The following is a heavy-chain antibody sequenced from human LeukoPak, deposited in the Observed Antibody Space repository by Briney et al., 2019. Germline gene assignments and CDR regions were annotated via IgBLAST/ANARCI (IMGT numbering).Heavy chain of an antibody. CDR1: GSSISSNSYY. CDR2: VHYSGST. D-gene: IGHD3-22*01. Sequence: SETLSLTCTVSGSSISSNSYYWGWIRQPPGKGLEWIGSVHYSGSTYYNPSLKSRVTISVNTSKNQFSLKLSSVTAADTAVYYCARDGRSDYYYDSSGNFDYWGQGTLVTVSS. CDR3: ARDGRSDYYYDSSGNFDY. V-gene: IGHV4-39*07. J-gene: IGHJ4*02.